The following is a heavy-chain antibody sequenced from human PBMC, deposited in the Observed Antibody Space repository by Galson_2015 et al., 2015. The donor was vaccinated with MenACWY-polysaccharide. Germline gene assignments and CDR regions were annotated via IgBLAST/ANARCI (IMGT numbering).Heavy chain of an antibody. CDR3: ARGQGGYSNDWHHPYYFDY. CDR2: ISSDGSST. J-gene: IGHJ4*02. CDR1: GFTFSSYW. V-gene: IGHV3-74*01. Sequence: SLRLSCAASGFTFSSYWMHWVRQAPGKGLVWVSRISSDGSSTSYAGSVKGRFTISRDNAKNTLHLQMSSLRAEDTAVYYCARGQGGYSNDWHHPYYFDYWGQGTLVTVSS. D-gene: IGHD6-13*01.